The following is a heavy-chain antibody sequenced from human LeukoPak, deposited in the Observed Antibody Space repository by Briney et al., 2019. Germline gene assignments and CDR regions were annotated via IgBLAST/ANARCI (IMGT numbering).Heavy chain of an antibody. J-gene: IGHJ1*01. CDR2: MNHSGST. V-gene: IGHV4-34*01. D-gene: IGHD6-19*01. CDR3: ARGRYSSGWYLGFEYFQH. Sequence: SETLSLTCAVYGGXFSGYYWSWIRQPPGKGLEWIGEMNHSGSTNYNPSLKSRVTISVDTSKNQFSLKLSSVTAADTAVYYCARGRYSSGWYLGFEYFQHWGQGTLVTVSS. CDR1: GGXFSGYY.